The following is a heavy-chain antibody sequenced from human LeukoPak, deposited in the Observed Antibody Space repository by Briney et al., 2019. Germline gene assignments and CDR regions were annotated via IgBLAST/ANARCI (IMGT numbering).Heavy chain of an antibody. Sequence: PSETLSLTCTVSGGSISSGDYYWSWIRQPPGKGLEWIGSIYYSGSTYYNPSLKSRVTISVDTSKNQFSLKLSSVTAADTVVFFKQRTAYEILTGYYNVDYWGQGTLVTVSS. CDR2: IYYSGST. J-gene: IGHJ4*02. D-gene: IGHD3-9*01. V-gene: IGHV4-39*01. CDR1: GGSISSGDYY. CDR3: QRTAYEILTGYYNVDY.